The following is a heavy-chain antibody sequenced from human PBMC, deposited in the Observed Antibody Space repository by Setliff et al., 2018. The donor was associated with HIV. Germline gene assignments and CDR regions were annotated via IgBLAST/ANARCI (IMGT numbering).Heavy chain of an antibody. CDR3: ARRVAQSEIFDY. CDR1: GGSINSRSYF. V-gene: IGHV4-39*01. J-gene: IGHJ4*01. Sequence: SETLSLTCTVSGGSINSRSYFWAWIRQPPGKGLEWVGSVYYSGSTYHNPSLKNRLTISVDTSKNLFSLGLNNVTAADTGVYCCARRVAQSEIFDYWGQGTLVTVSS. CDR2: VYYSGST. D-gene: IGHD3-3*01.